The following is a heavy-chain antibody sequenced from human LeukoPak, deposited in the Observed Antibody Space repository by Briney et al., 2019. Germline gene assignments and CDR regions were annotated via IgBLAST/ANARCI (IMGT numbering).Heavy chain of an antibody. Sequence: PGGSLRLSCASSGFTFSDYYMSWIRQAPGKGLEWVSYISSSGSTIYYAGSVKGRFTISRDNAKDSLYLQMNSLRAEDTAVYYCARNSGWSNFDYWGQGTLVTVSS. D-gene: IGHD6-19*01. J-gene: IGHJ4*02. CDR1: GFTFSDYY. V-gene: IGHV3-11*04. CDR3: ARNSGWSNFDY. CDR2: ISSSGSTI.